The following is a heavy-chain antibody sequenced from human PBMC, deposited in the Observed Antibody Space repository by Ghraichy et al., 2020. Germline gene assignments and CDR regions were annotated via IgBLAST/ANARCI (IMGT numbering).Heavy chain of an antibody. CDR2: ISSSSSTI. CDR3: ARDGVADYDILTGPKDLDY. CDR1: GFTFSSYS. D-gene: IGHD3-9*01. Sequence: LSLTCAASGFTFSSYSMNWVRQAPGKGLEWVSYISSSSSTIYYADSVKGRFTISRDNAKNSLYLQMNSLRDEDTAVYYCARDGVADYDILTGPKDLDYWGQGTLVTVSS. J-gene: IGHJ4*02. V-gene: IGHV3-48*02.